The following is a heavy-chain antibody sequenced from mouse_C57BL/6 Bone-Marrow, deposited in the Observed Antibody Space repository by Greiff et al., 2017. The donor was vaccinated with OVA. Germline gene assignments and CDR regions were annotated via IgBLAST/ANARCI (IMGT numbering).Heavy chain of an antibody. CDR3: ARGDYYYGSSGAY. Sequence: QVQLKQSGAELVKPGASVKLSCKASGYTFTSYWMHWVKQRPGQGLEWIGMIHPNSGSTNYNEKFKSKATLTVDKSSSTAYMQLSSLTSEDSAVYYCARGDYYYGSSGAYWGQGTLVTVSA. CDR1: GYTFTSYW. J-gene: IGHJ3*01. CDR2: IHPNSGST. V-gene: IGHV1-64*01. D-gene: IGHD1-1*01.